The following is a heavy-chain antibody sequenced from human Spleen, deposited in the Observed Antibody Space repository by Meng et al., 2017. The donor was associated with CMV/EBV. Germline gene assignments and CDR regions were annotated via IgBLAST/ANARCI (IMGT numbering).Heavy chain of an antibody. J-gene: IGHJ4*02. D-gene: IGHD4-11*01. CDR3: ARDPLLNSNFHPLEY. Sequence: SGYTFMNYGISWVRRAPGQGLEWLGWISAYNGNTNYAQKFQGRVTLTTDTSTNTAYMDLTNLISDDTAVYFCARDPLLNSNFHPLEYWGQGTLVTVSS. CDR2: ISAYNGNT. CDR1: GYTFMNYG. V-gene: IGHV1-18*01.